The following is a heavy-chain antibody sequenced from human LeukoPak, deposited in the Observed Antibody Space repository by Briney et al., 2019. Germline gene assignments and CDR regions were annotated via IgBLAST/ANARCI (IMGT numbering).Heavy chain of an antibody. D-gene: IGHD3-22*01. Sequence: SETLSLTCTVSGGSISSYYWSRIREPPGKGLERIGYIYYGGSTDYNPSLKSRVTISKDTSKTQFSLRLSSVTAADTAVYYCARARLDSSGRFDYWGQGTLVTVSS. V-gene: IGHV4-59*01. CDR3: ARARLDSSGRFDY. CDR2: IYYGGST. J-gene: IGHJ4*02. CDR1: GGSISSYY.